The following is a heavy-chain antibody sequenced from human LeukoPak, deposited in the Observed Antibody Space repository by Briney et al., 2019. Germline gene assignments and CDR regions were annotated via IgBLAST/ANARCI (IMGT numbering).Heavy chain of an antibody. Sequence: PSETLSLTCTVSGYSISSGYYWGWIRQPPGKGLEWIGSIYYSGNTYYNPSLKSRVTISVDTSKNQFSLKLSSVTAADTAVYYCARETGEYAFDIWGQGTMVTVSS. CDR2: IYYSGNT. J-gene: IGHJ3*02. CDR1: GYSISSGYY. D-gene: IGHD7-27*01. V-gene: IGHV4-38-2*02. CDR3: ARETGEYAFDI.